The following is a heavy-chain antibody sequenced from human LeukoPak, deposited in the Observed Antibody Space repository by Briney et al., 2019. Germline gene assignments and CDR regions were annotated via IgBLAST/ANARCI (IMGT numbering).Heavy chain of an antibody. D-gene: IGHD2-21*02. J-gene: IGHJ4*02. CDR3: ARRSPLVVVTAAHYYDY. V-gene: IGHV4-39*01. CDR1: GGSISSSSYY. Sequence: ETLSLTCTVSGGSISSSSYYWGWIRQPPGQGLEWIGEVFYNGNTHYNPSLKSRVIISTDTSKNQFSLTLTAVTASDTAIYYCARRSPLVVVTAAHYYDYWGQGTLVTVSS. CDR2: VFYNGNT.